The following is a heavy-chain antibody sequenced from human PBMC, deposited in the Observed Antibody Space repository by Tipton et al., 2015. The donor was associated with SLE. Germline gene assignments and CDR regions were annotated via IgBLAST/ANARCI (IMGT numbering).Heavy chain of an antibody. CDR2: INHSGST. CDR3: ARDCTTGVCYTTSFDY. J-gene: IGHJ4*02. CDR1: GGSFSDYS. V-gene: IGHV4-34*01. D-gene: IGHD2-8*01. Sequence: TLSLTCAVYGGSFSDYSWSWIRQPPGKGLEWIGEINHSGSTNYNPSLKSRVTISIDTSKNHFSLRLRSVPAADTAVYYCARDCTTGVCYTTSFDYWGQGTLVTVSP.